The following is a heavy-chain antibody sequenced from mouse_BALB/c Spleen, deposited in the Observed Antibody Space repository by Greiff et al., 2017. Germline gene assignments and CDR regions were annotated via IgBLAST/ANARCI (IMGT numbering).Heavy chain of an antibody. CDR3: ARATTVVASDY. CDR1: GYSFTSYW. D-gene: IGHD1-1*01. J-gene: IGHJ2*01. V-gene: IGHV1-5*01. Sequence: EVQLQQSGTVLARPGASVKMSCKASGYSFTSYWMHWVKQRPGQGLEWIGAIYPGNSDTSYNQKFKGKATLTTDKSSSTAYMQLSRLTSEDSAVYFCARATTVVASDYWGQGTTLTVSS. CDR2: IYPGNSDT.